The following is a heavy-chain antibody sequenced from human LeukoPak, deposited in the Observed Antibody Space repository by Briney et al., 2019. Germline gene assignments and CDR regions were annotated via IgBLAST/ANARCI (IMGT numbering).Heavy chain of an antibody. D-gene: IGHD4-11*01. V-gene: IGHV3-30*02. J-gene: IGHJ4*02. Sequence: GGSLRLSCAASGFTFSSYGMHWVRQAPGKGLEWVAFIRYDGSNKYYADSVKGRFTISRDNSKNTLYLQMNSLRAEDTAVYYCARAGRVYSRVDYWGQGTLATVSS. CDR1: GFTFSSYG. CDR2: IRYDGSNK. CDR3: ARAGRVYSRVDY.